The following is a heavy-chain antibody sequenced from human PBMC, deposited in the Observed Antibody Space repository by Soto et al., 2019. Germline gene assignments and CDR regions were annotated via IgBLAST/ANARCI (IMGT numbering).Heavy chain of an antibody. CDR1: GFTFSDYY. CDR3: ATLGGGSLYYYYYMDV. CDR2: ISSSGSTI. Sequence: GGSLRLSCAASGFTFSDYYMSWIRQAPGKGLEWVSYISSSGSTIYYADSVKGRFTISRDNAKNSLYLQMNSLRAEDTAVYYCATLGGGSLYYYYYMDVWGKGTTVTVSS. D-gene: IGHD3-16*01. J-gene: IGHJ6*03. V-gene: IGHV3-11*01.